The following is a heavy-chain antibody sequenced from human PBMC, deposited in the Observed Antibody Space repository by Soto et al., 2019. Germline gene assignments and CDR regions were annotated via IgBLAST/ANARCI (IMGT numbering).Heavy chain of an antibody. CDR2: MYYSGGS. V-gene: IGHV4-39*01. J-gene: IGHJ6*02. Sequence: SETLSLTCTVSGGSINNGNYFWGWIRQPPGKGLEWIASMYYSGGSYYNPSLKSRVTISADTSKNQFSLKLSSVTAADTAVYYCARHPYSSSWNYYGMDIWGQGATVTVSS. D-gene: IGHD6-13*01. CDR1: GGSINNGNYF. CDR3: ARHPYSSSWNYYGMDI.